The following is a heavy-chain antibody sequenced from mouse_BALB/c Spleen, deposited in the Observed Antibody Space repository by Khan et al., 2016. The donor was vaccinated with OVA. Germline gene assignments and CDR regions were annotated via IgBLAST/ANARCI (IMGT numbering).Heavy chain of an antibody. CDR1: GFTFSSYT. CDR2: ISSGGSYT. J-gene: IGHJ3*01. CDR3: TREDDYDGRFAY. Sequence: EVELVESGGGLVKPGGSLKLSCAASGFTFSSYTMSWVRQTPEKRLEWVATISSGGSYTYYPDSVKGRFTISRDNAKNTLYLQMSSLKSEDTAMYYCTREDDYDGRFAYWGQGTLVTVSA. D-gene: IGHD2-4*01. V-gene: IGHV5-6-4*01.